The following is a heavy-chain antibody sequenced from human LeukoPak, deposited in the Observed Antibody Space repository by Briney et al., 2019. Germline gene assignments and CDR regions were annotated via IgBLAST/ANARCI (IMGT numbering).Heavy chain of an antibody. D-gene: IGHD6-19*01. V-gene: IGHV3-30-3*01. CDR3: AKDFAAVAGKVGYFQH. J-gene: IGHJ1*01. CDR2: ISYDGSNK. CDR1: GFTFSSYT. Sequence: GRSLRLSCAASGFTFSSYTMHWVRQAPGKGLEWVAVISYDGSNKYYADSVKGRFTISRDNSKNTLYLQMNSLRAEDTAVYYCAKDFAAVAGKVGYFQHWGQGTLVTVSS.